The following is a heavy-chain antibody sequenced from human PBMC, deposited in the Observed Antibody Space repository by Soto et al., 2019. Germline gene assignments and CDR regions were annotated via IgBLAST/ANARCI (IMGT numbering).Heavy chain of an antibody. Sequence: GSLILSCVASEFTFSSYAMSWFRQAPGKGLEWVSAISYSGERTYYADSVKGRFTISRDNSKNTLYLQMNSLRDEDTAVYYCANVPTGEMATVFQAFDIWGQGTMVTVSS. CDR3: ANVPTGEMATVFQAFDI. D-gene: IGHD4-4*01. J-gene: IGHJ3*02. V-gene: IGHV3-23*01. CDR1: EFTFSSYA. CDR2: ISYSGERT.